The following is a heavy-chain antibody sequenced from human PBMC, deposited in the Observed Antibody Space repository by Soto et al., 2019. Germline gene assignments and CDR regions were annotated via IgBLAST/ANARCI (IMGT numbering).Heavy chain of an antibody. J-gene: IGHJ4*02. CDR3: ARVNSGATQSFDY. CDR1: RVSNRSCS. D-gene: IGHD1-26*01. CDR2: IIPIFGTA. Sequence: ARRVSNRSCSRSWPQHAPGQGLEWMGGIIPIFGTANYAQKFQGRVTITADESTSTAYMELSSLRSEDTAVYYCARVNSGATQSFDYWGQGTLVTVSS. V-gene: IGHV1-69*01.